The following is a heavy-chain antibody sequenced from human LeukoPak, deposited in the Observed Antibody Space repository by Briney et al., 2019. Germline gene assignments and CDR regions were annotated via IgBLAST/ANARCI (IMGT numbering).Heavy chain of an antibody. CDR2: IYYSGST. D-gene: IGHD2-15*01. V-gene: IGHV4-59*01. CDR3: ARVASRISGYYYGMDV. Sequence: SETLSLTCNVSGGSISSYYWSLIRQPPGKGLEWIGYIYYSGSTNYNPSLKSRVTISVDTSKNQFSLKLSSVTAADTAVYYCARVASRISGYYYGMDVWGKGTTVTVSS. J-gene: IGHJ6*04. CDR1: GGSISSYY.